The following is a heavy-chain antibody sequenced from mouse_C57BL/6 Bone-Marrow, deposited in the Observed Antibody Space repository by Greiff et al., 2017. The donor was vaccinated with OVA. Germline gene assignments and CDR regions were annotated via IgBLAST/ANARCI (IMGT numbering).Heavy chain of an antibody. CDR1: GYTFTSYG. CDR3: ARDVYYSFAY. Sequence: VQLQQSGAELARPGASVKLSCKASGYTFTSYGISWVKQTTGKGLEWIGEIYPRSGNTYYNEKFKGKATLTTDKASSTAYMELRSLMYDDYSVYFCARDVYYSFAYWGQGTLVTVSA. V-gene: IGHV1-81*01. D-gene: IGHD2-3*01. J-gene: IGHJ3*01. CDR2: IYPRSGNT.